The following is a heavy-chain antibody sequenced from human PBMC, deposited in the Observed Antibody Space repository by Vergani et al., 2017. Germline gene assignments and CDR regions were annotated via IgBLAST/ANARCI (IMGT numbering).Heavy chain of an antibody. CDR3: ARGEGYSSSWFRDYYYYYMDV. V-gene: IGHV4-34*01. CDR1: GGSSSGYY. Sequence: QVQLQQWGAGLLKPSETLSLTCAVYGGSSSGYYWSWIRQPPGKGLEWIGEINHSGSTNYNPSLKSRVTISGDTSKNQCSLKLSAVTAADTAVYYCARGEGYSSSWFRDYYYYYMDVWGKGTTVTVSS. J-gene: IGHJ6*03. D-gene: IGHD6-13*01. CDR2: INHSGST.